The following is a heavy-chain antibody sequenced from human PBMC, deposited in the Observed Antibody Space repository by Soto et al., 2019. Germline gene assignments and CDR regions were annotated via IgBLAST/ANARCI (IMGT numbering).Heavy chain of an antibody. CDR2: IYTSGST. CDR1: GGSISSYY. V-gene: IGHV4-4*07. CDR3: ARESGYDEIPYYYYGMDV. D-gene: IGHD5-12*01. Sequence: SETLSLTFTVSGGSISSYYWSWIRQPAGKGLEWIGRIYTSGSTNYNPSLKSRVTMSVDTSKNQFSLKLSSVTAADTAVYYCARESGYDEIPYYYYGMDVWGQGTTVTVSS. J-gene: IGHJ6*02.